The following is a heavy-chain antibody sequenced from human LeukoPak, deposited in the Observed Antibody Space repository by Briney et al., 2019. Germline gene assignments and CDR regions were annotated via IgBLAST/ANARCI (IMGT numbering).Heavy chain of an antibody. CDR1: GFTFSSYW. CDR3: AREPGYCSSTSCYTDNP. Sequence: GGSLRLSCAASGFTFSSYWMSWVRQAPGKGLEWVANIKQDGSEKYYVDSVKGRFTISRDNAKNSLYLQMNSLRAEDTAMYYCAREPGYCSSTSCYTDNPWGQGTLVTVSS. V-gene: IGHV3-7*01. CDR2: IKQDGSEK. D-gene: IGHD2-2*02. J-gene: IGHJ5*02.